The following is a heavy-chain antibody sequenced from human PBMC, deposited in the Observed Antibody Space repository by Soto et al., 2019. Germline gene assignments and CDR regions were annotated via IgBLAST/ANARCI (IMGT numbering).Heavy chain of an antibody. J-gene: IGHJ6*02. V-gene: IGHV3-30*18. CDR1: GFTFSSYG. D-gene: IGHD6-13*01. CDR3: AKDRGQQLYGSYYGMDV. Sequence: RGSLRLSCAASGFTFSSYGMQWDRQAPGKGLEWVAVISYDGSNKYYADSVKGRFTISRDNSKNTLYLQMNSLRAEDTAVYYCAKDRGQQLYGSYYGMDVWGQGTTVTVSS. CDR2: ISYDGSNK.